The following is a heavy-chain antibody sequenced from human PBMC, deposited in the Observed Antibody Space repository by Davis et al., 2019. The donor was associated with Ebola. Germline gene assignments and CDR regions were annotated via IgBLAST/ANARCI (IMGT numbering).Heavy chain of an antibody. D-gene: IGHD1-26*01. CDR1: GDSVSGNSGA. CDR3: ARARWDLSKGSDY. J-gene: IGHJ4*02. CDR2: TYYSSKWFN. V-gene: IGHV6-1*01. Sequence: HSQTLSLTCAISGDSVSGNSGAWNWIRQSPSRGLEWLGRTYYSSKWFNDYAVSVNGRITINPDTSKNQFSLQLNSVTPEDTAVYYCARARWDLSKGSDYWGQGTLVSVSS.